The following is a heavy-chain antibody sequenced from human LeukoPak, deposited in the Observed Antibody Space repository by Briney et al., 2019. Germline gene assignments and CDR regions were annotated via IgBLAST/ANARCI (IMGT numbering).Heavy chain of an antibody. J-gene: IGHJ3*02. CDR2: IYYSGST. D-gene: IGHD1-26*01. V-gene: IGHV4-59*01. CDR3: ARLGIGSYSAFDI. Sequence: SETLSLTCTVSGGSISSYYWSWIRQPPGKGLEWIGYIYYSGSTNYNPSLKSRVTISVDTSKNQFSLKLSSVTAADTAVYYCARLGIGSYSAFDIWGQGTMVTVSS. CDR1: GGSISSYY.